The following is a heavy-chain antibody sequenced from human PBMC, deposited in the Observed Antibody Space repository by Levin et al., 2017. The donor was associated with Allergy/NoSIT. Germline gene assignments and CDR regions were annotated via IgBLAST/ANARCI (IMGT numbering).Heavy chain of an antibody. D-gene: IGHD3-22*01. Sequence: PGGSLRLSCVATGSTFSSYVMNWVRQAPGKGLEWVSAISGGGSNTYYADSVKGRFTISRDNSKNTLYLQMNSLRAEDTAVYYCAKGFYYDSSGSFDPWGQGTLVTVSS. V-gene: IGHV3-23*01. CDR3: AKGFYYDSSGSFDP. J-gene: IGHJ5*02. CDR2: ISGGGSNT. CDR1: GSTFSSYV.